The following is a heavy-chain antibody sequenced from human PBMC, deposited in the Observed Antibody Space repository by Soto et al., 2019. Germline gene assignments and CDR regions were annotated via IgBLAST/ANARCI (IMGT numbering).Heavy chain of an antibody. D-gene: IGHD1-26*01. CDR1: GGSISYYY. J-gene: IGHJ2*01. CDR3: ARVRERWFTYWYFDL. V-gene: IGHV4-59*01. Sequence: SETLSLTCTVSGGSISYYYCSWIRQPPGKGLEYIGYIYYSGSTNYNPSLKSRVTMSVDTSKNQFSLRLSSVTAADTAVYYCARVRERWFTYWYFDLWGRGTLVTVSS. CDR2: IYYSGST.